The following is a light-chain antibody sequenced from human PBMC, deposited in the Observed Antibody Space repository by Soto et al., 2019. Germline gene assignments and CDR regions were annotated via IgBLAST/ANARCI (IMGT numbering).Light chain of an antibody. CDR3: QQYNKWPPYT. V-gene: IGKV3-15*01. J-gene: IGKJ2*01. CDR1: QSVSSN. Sequence: EIVMTQSPATLSVSPGERATLSCRASQSVSSNLAWYQQKPGQAPRLLIYGASTRATGIPARFSGSGSGTEFTLTIRRLQSEDFAVYYCQQYNKWPPYTFGQGTKLEIK. CDR2: GAS.